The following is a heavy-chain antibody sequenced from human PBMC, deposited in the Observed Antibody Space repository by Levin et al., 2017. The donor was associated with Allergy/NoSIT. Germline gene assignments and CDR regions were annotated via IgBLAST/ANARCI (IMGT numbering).Heavy chain of an antibody. J-gene: IGHJ6*02. CDR2: IYYSGST. CDR3: ARRVSSPNLNSFYYFGMDV. D-gene: IGHD3-10*01. V-gene: IGHV4-59*01. CDR1: GGSINNYY. Sequence: SETLSLTCTVSGGSINNYYWSWIRQPPGKGLELIGYIYYSGSTNYNLSLKSRVTISVDTSKNQFSLKLSSVTAADTAVYYCARRVSSPNLNSFYYFGMDVWGQGTTVTVSS.